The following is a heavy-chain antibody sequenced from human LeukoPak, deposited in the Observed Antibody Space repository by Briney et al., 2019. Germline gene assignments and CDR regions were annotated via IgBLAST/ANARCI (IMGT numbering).Heavy chain of an antibody. CDR3: AREFTMIVGEYYFDY. Sequence: GGSLRLSCAASGFTFDDYAMHWVRQAPGKGLEWVSSISSSSSYIYYADSVKGRFTISRDNAKNSLYLQMNSLRAEDTAVYYCAREFTMIVGEYYFDYWGQGTLVTVSS. CDR1: GFTFDDYA. J-gene: IGHJ4*02. D-gene: IGHD3-22*01. V-gene: IGHV3-21*01. CDR2: ISSSSSYI.